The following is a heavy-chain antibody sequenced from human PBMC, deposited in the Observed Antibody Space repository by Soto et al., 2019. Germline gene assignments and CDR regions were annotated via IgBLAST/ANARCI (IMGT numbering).Heavy chain of an antibody. CDR2: MNPNSGNT. D-gene: IGHD3-16*02. V-gene: IGHV1-8*01. Sequence: QVLLVQSGAEVKKPGASVKVSCKASGYTFTSYDINWVRQATGQGLEWMGWMNPNSGNTGYAQKFQGRVTMTRNTSISTAYMELSSLRSEDTAVYYCARGYYIWGSYREYYFDYWGQGTLVTVSS. J-gene: IGHJ4*02. CDR1: GYTFTSYD. CDR3: ARGYYIWGSYREYYFDY.